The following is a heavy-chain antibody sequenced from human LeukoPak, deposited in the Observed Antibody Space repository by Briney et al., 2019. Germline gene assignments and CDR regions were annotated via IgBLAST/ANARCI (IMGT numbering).Heavy chain of an antibody. CDR2: VNLQGST. CDR3: AREGGPYRPLDY. V-gene: IGHV4-4*02. J-gene: IGHJ4*02. Sequence: SGTLSLTCGVSGGSISNTNWWTWVRQPPRKGLEWVGEVNLQGSTNYNPSLKGRVAISVDKSENHISLKLTSVTAADTAVYYCAREGGPYRPLDYSGQGTLVTVAS. CDR1: GGSISNTNW.